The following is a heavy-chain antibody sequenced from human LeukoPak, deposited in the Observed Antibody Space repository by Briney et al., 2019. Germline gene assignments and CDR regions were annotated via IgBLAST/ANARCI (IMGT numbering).Heavy chain of an antibody. Sequence: SETLSLTCTVSGGSISSSSYYWGWIRQPPGKGLEWIGSIYYSGSTYYNPSLKSRVTISVDTSKNQFSLKLSSVTAADTAVYYCARAGPYTLRHIVGANPSTYFDYWGQGTLVTVSS. CDR1: GGSISSSSYY. D-gene: IGHD1-26*01. CDR2: IYYSGST. V-gene: IGHV4-39*07. J-gene: IGHJ4*02. CDR3: ARAGPYTLRHIVGANPSTYFDY.